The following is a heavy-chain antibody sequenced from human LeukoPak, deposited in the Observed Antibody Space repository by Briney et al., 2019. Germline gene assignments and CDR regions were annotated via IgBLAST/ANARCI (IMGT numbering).Heavy chain of an antibody. CDR1: VFSVSSNC. CDR2: IYITGST. Sequence: GGSLRLSCAASVFSVSSNCMSWVRQAPGKGLEWVSVIYITGSTYYADSVKGRFTISRDNSKNTLYLQMNSLRAEDTAVYYCARALTTVTTRDYWGQGTLVTVSS. V-gene: IGHV3-53*01. J-gene: IGHJ4*02. D-gene: IGHD4-17*01. CDR3: ARALTTVTTRDY.